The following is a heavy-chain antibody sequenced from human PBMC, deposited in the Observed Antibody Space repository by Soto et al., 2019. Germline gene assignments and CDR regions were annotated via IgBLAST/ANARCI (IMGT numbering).Heavy chain of an antibody. J-gene: IGHJ4*02. CDR3: ARDQGSHPGD. CDR1: GGSISNGQW. V-gene: IGHV4-4*02. D-gene: IGHD6-13*01. CDR2: IYHSGST. Sequence: QVQLRESGPGLVRPSGTLSLTCAVSGGSISNGQWWSWVRQAPGKGLEWIGEIYHSGSTNHNPSFKSRVTMSVVPSKNLFSLTLNSVTAADTAFYYCARDQGSHPGDWGQGTLVSVSS.